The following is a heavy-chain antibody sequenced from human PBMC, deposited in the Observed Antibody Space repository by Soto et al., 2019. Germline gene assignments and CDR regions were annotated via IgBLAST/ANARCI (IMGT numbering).Heavy chain of an antibody. J-gene: IGHJ4*02. D-gene: IGHD3-16*01. V-gene: IGHV3-7*01. CDR1: GFNVMSYW. CDR2: VKEDGSEL. Sequence: PGGSLRLSCAVSGFNVMSYWMSWVRQAPGKGLEWVASVKEDGSELYYLHSVRGRFSMTRDSAGKALHLTMNYLSAEDTGVYFCARDIGFDYVNWGQGIPVTVSS. CDR3: ARDIGFDYVN.